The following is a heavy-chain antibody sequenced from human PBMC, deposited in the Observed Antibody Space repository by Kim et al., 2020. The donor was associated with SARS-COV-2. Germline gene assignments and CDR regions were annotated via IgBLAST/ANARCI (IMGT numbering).Heavy chain of an antibody. D-gene: IGHD3-22*01. CDR3: AKGNPPGPDSSGYYSDYFDY. J-gene: IGHJ4*02. Sequence: RFTIARDNAKNSLYLQMNSLRAEDTALYYCAKGNPPGPDSSGYYSDYFDYWGQGTLVTVSS. V-gene: IGHV3-9*01.